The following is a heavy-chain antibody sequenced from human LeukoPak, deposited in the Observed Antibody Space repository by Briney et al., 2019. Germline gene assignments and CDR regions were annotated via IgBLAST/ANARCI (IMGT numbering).Heavy chain of an antibody. CDR3: ARVLGDSGWYLGWFDL. D-gene: IGHD6-19*01. J-gene: IGHJ5*02. CDR1: GFTFSSYG. Sequence: GRSLRLSCAASGFTFSSYGMHWVRQAPGKGLEWVAVIWYDGSDKYYADSVKGRFTIPRDNSKNTLYLQMNSLRVEDTAVYYCARVLGDSGWYLGWFDLWGHGTLVTVSS. V-gene: IGHV3-33*01. CDR2: IWYDGSDK.